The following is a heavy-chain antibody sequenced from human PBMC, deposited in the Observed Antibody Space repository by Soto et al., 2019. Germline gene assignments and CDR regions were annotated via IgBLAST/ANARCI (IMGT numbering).Heavy chain of an antibody. CDR3: AKSRAGYYDSSGYPFPFDY. D-gene: IGHD3-22*01. V-gene: IGHV3-23*01. J-gene: IGHJ4*02. CDR1: GFTFNSYA. Sequence: PGGSLRLSFAVSGFTFNSYAMNWVRQAPGKGLVWVSSISGGGGGTYYADSLKGRLTISRDNSKSTLYLQMNSLRAEDTAVYYCAKSRAGYYDSSGYPFPFDYWGQGTLVTVSS. CDR2: ISGGGGGT.